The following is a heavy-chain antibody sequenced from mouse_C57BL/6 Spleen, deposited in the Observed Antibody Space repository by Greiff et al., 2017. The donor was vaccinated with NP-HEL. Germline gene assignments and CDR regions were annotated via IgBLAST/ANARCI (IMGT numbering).Heavy chain of an antibody. Sequence: QVQLQQSGAELMKPGASVKLSCKASGYTFTGYWIEWVKQRPGQGLAWIGVISPGSGSTNYNEKLKGKAKLTADTSSNTSYMQLSSLTTEDTTIYYCAILVACWGQGTLVTVSA. V-gene: IGHV1-9*01. CDR3: AILVAC. J-gene: IGHJ3*01. CDR1: GYTFTGYW. CDR2: ISPGSGST.